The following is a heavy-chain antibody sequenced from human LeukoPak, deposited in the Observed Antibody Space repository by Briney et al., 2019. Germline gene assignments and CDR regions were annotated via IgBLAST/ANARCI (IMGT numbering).Heavy chain of an antibody. CDR1: GFTVSSNY. J-gene: IGHJ4*02. V-gene: IGHV3-23*01. D-gene: IGHD3-10*01. CDR3: AKHMVRGVIKPLYFDY. CDR2: ISGSGGST. Sequence: GGSLRLSCAASGFTVSSNYMSWVRQAPGKRLEWVSAISGSGGSTYYADSVKGRFTISRDNSKNTLYLQMNSLRAEDTAVYYCAKHMVRGVIKPLYFDYWGQGTLVTVSS.